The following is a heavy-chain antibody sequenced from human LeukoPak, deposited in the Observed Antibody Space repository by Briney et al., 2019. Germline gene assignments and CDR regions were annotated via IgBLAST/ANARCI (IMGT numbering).Heavy chain of an antibody. J-gene: IGHJ4*02. CDR3: ARSWSYYGSGSYYKIGLNY. Sequence: GASVKVSCKASGYTFTGYGISWVRQAPGQGLEWMGIINLSGGSTSYAQKFQGRVTMTRDTSTSTVYMELSSLRSEDTAVYYCARSWSYYGSGSYYKIGLNYWGQGTLVTVSS. D-gene: IGHD3-10*01. CDR2: INLSGGST. V-gene: IGHV1-46*01. CDR1: GYTFTGYG.